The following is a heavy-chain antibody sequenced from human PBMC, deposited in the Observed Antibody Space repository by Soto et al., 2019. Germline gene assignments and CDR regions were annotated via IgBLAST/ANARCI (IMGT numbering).Heavy chain of an antibody. CDR2: IIPILGIA. D-gene: IGHD6-13*01. J-gene: IGHJ6*02. Sequence: QVQLVQSGAEVKKPGSSVKVSCKASGGTFSSYTISWVRQAPGQGLEWMGRIIPILGIANYAQKFRGRVTITADKCTSTAYMELSSLRSEDTAVYYCARDGHVAAAGTGDYYYGMDVWGQGTTVTVSS. CDR1: GGTFSSYT. V-gene: IGHV1-69*08. CDR3: ARDGHVAAAGTGDYYYGMDV.